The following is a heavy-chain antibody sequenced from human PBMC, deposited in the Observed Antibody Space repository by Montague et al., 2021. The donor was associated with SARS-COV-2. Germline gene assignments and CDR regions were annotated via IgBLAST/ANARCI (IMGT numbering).Heavy chain of an antibody. CDR2: TYFRSEWNY. V-gene: IGHV6-1*01. CDR3: ARDPRYSLSWSFDY. Sequence: CAISGDSDGVVALGRNSERHTSALQSQRLVGTYFRSEWNYDYAVSVKSRMTISPDTSKNQFSLQLSSVTPEDRAVYYCARDPRYSLSWSFDYWGQGTLVTVSA. D-gene: IGHD6-13*01. J-gene: IGHJ4*02. CDR1: GDSDGVVALG.